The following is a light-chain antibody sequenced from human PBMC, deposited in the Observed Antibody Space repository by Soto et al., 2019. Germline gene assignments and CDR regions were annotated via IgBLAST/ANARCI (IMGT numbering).Light chain of an antibody. CDR2: ANN. Sequence: SVLSQSPSTSATPGQGVSISCPGGGANIGTFYVSWYQHVPATSPRLLIYANNLRPSGVPDPFSGSKSGTSASLAISGLRSEDEAYYYCAAWDDNLSAVVFGGGTKVTVL. V-gene: IGLV1-47*02. J-gene: IGLJ2*01. CDR1: GANIGTFY. CDR3: AAWDDNLSAVV.